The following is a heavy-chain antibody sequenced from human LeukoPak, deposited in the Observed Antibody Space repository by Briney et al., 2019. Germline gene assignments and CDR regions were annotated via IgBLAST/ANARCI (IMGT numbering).Heavy chain of an antibody. CDR3: ARADSSGYYYAFDI. D-gene: IGHD3-22*01. J-gene: IGHJ3*02. CDR2: INWNGGST. CDR1: GFTFDDYG. V-gene: IGHV3-20*04. Sequence: GGSLRLSCAASGFTFDDYGMSWVRQAPGKGLEWVSGINWNGGSTGYADSVKGRFTISRDNAKNSLYLQMNSLRAEDTALYYCARADSSGYYYAFDIWGQGTTVTVSS.